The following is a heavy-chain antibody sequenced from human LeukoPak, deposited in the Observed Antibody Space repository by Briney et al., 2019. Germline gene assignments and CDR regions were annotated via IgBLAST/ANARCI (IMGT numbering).Heavy chain of an antibody. Sequence: GRSLRLSCAASGFTFSSYGMHWVRQAPGKWLEWVAVISYDGSNKYYADSVKGRFTISRDNSKNTLYLQMNSLRAEDTAVYYCAVVRGVIYFDYWGQGTLVTVSS. D-gene: IGHD3-10*01. CDR2: ISYDGSNK. CDR1: GFTFSSYG. J-gene: IGHJ4*02. V-gene: IGHV3-30*03. CDR3: AVVRGVIYFDY.